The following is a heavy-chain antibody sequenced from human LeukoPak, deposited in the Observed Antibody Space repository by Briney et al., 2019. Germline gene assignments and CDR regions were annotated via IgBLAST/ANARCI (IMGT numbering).Heavy chain of an antibody. V-gene: IGHV3-66*04. D-gene: IGHD5-18*01. CDR1: GFTVSSNY. J-gene: IGHJ4*02. CDR3: ARRGHGYGSPFDY. CDR2: IYPNGNT. Sequence: GGSLRLSCAASGFTVSSNYMNWVRQAPGKGLEWVSMIYPNGNTFYTDSVKGRFTISRDNSKNTLDLQMSSLRAEDTAIYYCARRGHGYGSPFDYWGQGTLVTVSS.